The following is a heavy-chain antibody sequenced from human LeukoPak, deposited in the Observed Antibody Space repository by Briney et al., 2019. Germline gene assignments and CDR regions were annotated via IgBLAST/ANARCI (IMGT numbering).Heavy chain of an antibody. CDR1: GFTFSSYS. CDR2: ISSSSSYI. V-gene: IGHV3-21*01. Sequence: GGSLRLSCAASGFTFSSYSVNWVRQAPGKGLEWVSSISSSSSYIYYADSVKGRFTISRDNAKNSLYLQMNSLRAEDTAVYYCARVYGGNPPDYWGQGTLVTVSS. D-gene: IGHD4-23*01. J-gene: IGHJ4*02. CDR3: ARVYGGNPPDY.